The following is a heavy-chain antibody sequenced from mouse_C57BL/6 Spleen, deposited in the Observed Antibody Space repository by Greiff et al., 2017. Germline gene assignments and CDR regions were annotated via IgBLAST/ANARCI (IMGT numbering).Heavy chain of an antibody. V-gene: IGHV1-69*01. CDR1: GYTFTSYW. CDR3: ARSGTTVVATDYAMDY. CDR2: IDPSDSYT. Sequence: VKLQQPGAELVMPGASVKLSCKASGYTFTSYWMHWVKQRPGQGLEWIGEIDPSDSYTNYNQKFKGKSTLTVDKSSSTAYMQLSSLTSEDSAVYYCARSGTTVVATDYAMDYWGQGTSVTVSS. J-gene: IGHJ4*01. D-gene: IGHD1-1*01.